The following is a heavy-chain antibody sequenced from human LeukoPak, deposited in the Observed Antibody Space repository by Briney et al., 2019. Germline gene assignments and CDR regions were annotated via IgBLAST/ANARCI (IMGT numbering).Heavy chain of an antibody. CDR3: AKEGHGTGVDY. CDR2: ISGSGGST. Sequence: GGSLRLSCAASGFTFSGYAMTWVRQAPGKGLEWVSVISGSGGSTYYADSVKGRFTISRDNSKNTLFLQMNSLRAEDTAVYYCAKEGHGTGVDYWGQGTLVTVSS. J-gene: IGHJ4*02. V-gene: IGHV3-23*01. D-gene: IGHD3/OR15-3a*01. CDR1: GFTFSGYA.